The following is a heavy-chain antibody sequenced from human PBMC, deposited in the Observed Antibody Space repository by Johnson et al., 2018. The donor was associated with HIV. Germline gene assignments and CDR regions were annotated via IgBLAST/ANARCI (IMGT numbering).Heavy chain of an antibody. J-gene: IGHJ3*01. CDR3: ARDSYGDSPTF. CDR2: IYGGDST. Sequence: VQLVESGGGFFQPGGSLRLSCAASGFIVSSNYMGWVRQAPGKGLEWVAVIYGGDSTKYTDSVKGRFTISRDNSRNMVHLQMKSLRVEDTAVYYCARDSYGDSPTFWGQGTRVTVSS. V-gene: IGHV3-53*01. CDR1: GFIVSSNY. D-gene: IGHD4-17*01.